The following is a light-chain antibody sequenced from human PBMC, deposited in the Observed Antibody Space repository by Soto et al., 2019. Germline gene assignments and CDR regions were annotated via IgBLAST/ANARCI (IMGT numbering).Light chain of an antibody. CDR1: QSVSSAT. CDR2: RAS. J-gene: IGKJ1*01. V-gene: IGKV3-20*01. CDR3: QNYGTT. Sequence: IVLTQSPGTLSLFPGESATLYCRVSQSVSSATVAWYQQRPGQAPRLLFYRASSRATGVPDRFSGGGSGTDFTLTISRLEPEDLGVYYCQNYGTTFGPGTKV.